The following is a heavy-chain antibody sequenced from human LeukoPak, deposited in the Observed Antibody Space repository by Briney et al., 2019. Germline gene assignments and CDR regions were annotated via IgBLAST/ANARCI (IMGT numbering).Heavy chain of an antibody. CDR2: ISSSRSYI. J-gene: IGHJ4*02. CDR3: ARDSSGYYDFDY. V-gene: IGHV3-21*01. Sequence: PGGSPRLSCAASGFTLSRDRMKRVRQAPGEGVGWVSSISSSRSYIYYADSVKGRVTISRDNAKNSLYLQMNSLRAEDTAVYYCARDSSGYYDFDYWGQGTLVTVSS. CDR1: GFTLSRDR. D-gene: IGHD3-22*01.